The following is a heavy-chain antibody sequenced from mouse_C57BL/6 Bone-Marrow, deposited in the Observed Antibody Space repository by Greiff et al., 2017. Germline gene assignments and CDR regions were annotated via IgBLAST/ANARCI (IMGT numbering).Heavy chain of an antibody. D-gene: IGHD2-1*01. Sequence: QVQLQQSGAELVKPGASVKMSCKASGYTFTSYWITWVKQRPGQGLEWIGDIYPGSGSTNYNEKFKSKATLTVDTSSSTAYMQLSSLTSEDSAVYYCARGGIYYGNYGFAYWGQGTLVTVSA. V-gene: IGHV1-55*01. CDR2: IYPGSGST. CDR1: GYTFTSYW. CDR3: ARGGIYYGNYGFAY. J-gene: IGHJ3*01.